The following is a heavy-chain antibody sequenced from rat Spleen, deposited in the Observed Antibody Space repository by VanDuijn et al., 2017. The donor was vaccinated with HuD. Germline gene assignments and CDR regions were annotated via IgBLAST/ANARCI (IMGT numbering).Heavy chain of an antibody. V-gene: IGHV5S13*01. CDR1: GFTFSNYG. CDR3: TGGGIPWYLDF. Sequence: EVQLVESGGGLVQPGRSLKLSCAVSGFTFSNYGMAWVRQTPTKGLEWVASISPGDGHTYYRDSVKGRFTISGDTAENTLYLQMNRLRSEDSATYYCTGGGIPWYLDFWGPGTMVTVSS. J-gene: IGHJ1*01. D-gene: IGHD2-2*01. CDR2: ISPGDGHT.